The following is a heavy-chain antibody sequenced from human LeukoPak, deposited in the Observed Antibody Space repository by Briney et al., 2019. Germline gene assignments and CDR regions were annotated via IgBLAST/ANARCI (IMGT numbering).Heavy chain of an antibody. CDR3: ARSSGAFDY. V-gene: IGHV4-59*01. CDR1: GASIGSSY. Sequence: KPSECLSPTCTVSGASIGSSYWSWIRQPPGKGLEWIGYIYFTGITNYNPSLRSRVTMSLDTSKNQFSLKLNSVTAADTAVYYWARSSGAFDYWGQGALGTVPS. J-gene: IGHJ4*02. CDR2: IYFTGIT.